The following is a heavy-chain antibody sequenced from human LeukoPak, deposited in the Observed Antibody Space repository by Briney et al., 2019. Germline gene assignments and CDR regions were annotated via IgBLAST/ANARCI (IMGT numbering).Heavy chain of an antibody. V-gene: IGHV3-23*01. CDR2: ISGSGGST. Sequence: GGSLRLSCAASGFTFSSYGMSWVRQAPGRGLEWVSAISGSGGSTYYADSVKGRFTISRDNSKNTLYLQMNSLRAEDTAVYYCARRAGGYSHPYDYWGQGILVTVSS. CDR3: ARRAGGYSHPYDY. CDR1: GFTFSSYG. J-gene: IGHJ4*02. D-gene: IGHD4-23*01.